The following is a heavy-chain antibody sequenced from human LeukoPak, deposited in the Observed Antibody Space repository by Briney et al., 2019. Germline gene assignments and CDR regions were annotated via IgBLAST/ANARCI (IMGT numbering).Heavy chain of an antibody. CDR1: GFNLSDYY. CDR3: AREDAYRGWFDP. Sequence: GGSLRLSCAASGFNLSDYYTSWIRQAPGTGLEWISYISTSGISIYYADSVRGRFTISRDNGKNSVFLEMNNVRVEDTAVYYCAREDAYRGWFDPWGQGTLVTVSS. J-gene: IGHJ5*02. V-gene: IGHV3-11*01. D-gene: IGHD3-16*01. CDR2: ISTSGISI.